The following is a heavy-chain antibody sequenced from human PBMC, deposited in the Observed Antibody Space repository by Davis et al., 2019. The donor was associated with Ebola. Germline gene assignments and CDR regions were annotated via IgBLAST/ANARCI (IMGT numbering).Heavy chain of an antibody. CDR3: ARHTAYCGGDCYSGD. V-gene: IGHV5-10-1*01. Sequence: GESLKISCEGSGYSFTSYWISWVRQMPGKGLEWLGRIDPSDSYTNYSPSFQGHVTISADKSISTAYLQWSSLKASDTAMYYCARHTAYCGGDCYSGDWGQGTLVTVSS. D-gene: IGHD2-21*01. CDR2: IDPSDSYT. CDR1: GYSFTSYW. J-gene: IGHJ4*02.